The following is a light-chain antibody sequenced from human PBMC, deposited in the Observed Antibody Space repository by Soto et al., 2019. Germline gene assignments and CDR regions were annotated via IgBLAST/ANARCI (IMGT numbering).Light chain of an antibody. CDR3: QKSYNTQWT. Sequence: EIVMTQSPATLSVSPGERATLSCRASQSVSSNLAWYQQKHGQAPRLIIYGEYTRATGIPDRFSGSGSGTDFTLTIRSLQPEDFATYYCQKSYNTQWTFGQGTKLDI. CDR1: QSVSSN. CDR2: GEY. V-gene: IGKV3-15*01. J-gene: IGKJ1*01.